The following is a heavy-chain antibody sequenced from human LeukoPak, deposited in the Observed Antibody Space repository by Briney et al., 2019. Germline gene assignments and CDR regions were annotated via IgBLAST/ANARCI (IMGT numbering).Heavy chain of an antibody. D-gene: IGHD3-22*01. CDR1: GFTFSYYW. CDR2: IKQDGSEK. CDR3: ARDEHQYYHENSGRFDY. V-gene: IGHV3-7*04. J-gene: IGHJ4*01. Sequence: GGSLRLSCAASGFTFSYYWVGWARQAPGKGLEWVANIKQDGSEKYYVDSVRGRFTISRDNAKNSLYLKMNSMRAEDTAVYYCARDEHQYYHENSGRFDYWGQGTLVTVSS.